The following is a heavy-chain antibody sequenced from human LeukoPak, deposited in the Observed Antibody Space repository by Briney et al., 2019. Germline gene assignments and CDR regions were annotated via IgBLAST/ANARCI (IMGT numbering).Heavy chain of an antibody. CDR1: GFTFIDYG. CDR3: AKEGTASKPSDLDY. D-gene: IGHD1-1*01. Sequence: PGGSLRLSCAASGFTFIDYGIHWVRQAPGKGLEWVAFIRNDGTIKYYADSVKGRFTISRDNSRNTLYLQMNSLRTEDTAVCYCAKEGTASKPSDLDYWGQGTLVTVSS. CDR2: IRNDGTIK. V-gene: IGHV3-30*02. J-gene: IGHJ4*02.